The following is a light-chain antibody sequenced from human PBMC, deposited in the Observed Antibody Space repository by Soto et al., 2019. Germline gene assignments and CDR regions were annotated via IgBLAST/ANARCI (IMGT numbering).Light chain of an antibody. CDR2: EVS. Sequence: QSALTQPAPVSGSPGQSITISCTGTSSDVGGYNYVSWHQQHPGKAPKLIIYEVSNRPSGVSHRFSGSKSGNTASLTISGLHAEDEADYYCSSYTSSSTLVFGGGTKLTVL. V-gene: IGLV2-14*01. CDR1: SSDVGGYNY. CDR3: SSYTSSSTLV. J-gene: IGLJ2*01.